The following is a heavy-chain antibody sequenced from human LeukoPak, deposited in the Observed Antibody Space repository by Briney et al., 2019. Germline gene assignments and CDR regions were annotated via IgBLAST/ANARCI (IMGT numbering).Heavy chain of an antibody. CDR2: IRSKAYGGTT. CDR3: TREAQRSGSYYNRGDY. V-gene: IGHV3-49*04. CDR1: GFTFGDYA. J-gene: IGHJ4*02. D-gene: IGHD3-10*01. Sequence: GGSLRLSCTASGFTFGDYAMSWVRQAPGKGLEWVGFIRSKAYGGTTEYAASVKGRFTISRDDSKSIAYLQMNSLKTEDTAVYYCTREAQRSGSYYNRGDYWGQGTLVTVSS.